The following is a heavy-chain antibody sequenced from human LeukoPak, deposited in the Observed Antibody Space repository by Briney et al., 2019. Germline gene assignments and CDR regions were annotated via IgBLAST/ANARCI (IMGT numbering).Heavy chain of an antibody. J-gene: IGHJ4*02. CDR3: ARGSTMIVVY. D-gene: IGHD3-22*01. V-gene: IGHV4-31*03. Sequence: SETLSLTCTVSGGSISSGGYYWSWIRQHPGTGLEWIGYIYYSGSTYYTPSLKSRVTISVDTSKNQFSLKLSSVTAADTAVYYCARGSTMIVVYWGQGTLVTVSS. CDR2: IYYSGST. CDR1: GGSISSGGYY.